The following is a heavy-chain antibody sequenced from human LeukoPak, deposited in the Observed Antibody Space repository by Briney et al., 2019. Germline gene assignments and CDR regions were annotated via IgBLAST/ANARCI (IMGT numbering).Heavy chain of an antibody. CDR3: AREVIVPDY. CDR2: IYRGGNT. Sequence: GGSLRLSCAASGFTVSSKYMTWVRQAPGKGLEWVSVIYRGGNTYYADSVKGRFSISRDNSKNTVNLQMNSLRAEDTAVYYCAREVIVPDYWGQGTLVTVSS. J-gene: IGHJ4*02. V-gene: IGHV3-53*01. D-gene: IGHD3-22*01. CDR1: GFTVSSKY.